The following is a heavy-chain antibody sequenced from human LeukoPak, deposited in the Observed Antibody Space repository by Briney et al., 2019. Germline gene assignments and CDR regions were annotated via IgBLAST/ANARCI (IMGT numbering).Heavy chain of an antibody. CDR2: IYYSGST. V-gene: IGHV4-39*01. CDR3: ARFVVVVPAERDDAFDI. Sequence: SETLSLTCTVSGGSLRSSSYYWGWIRQPPGKGLEWIGSIYYSGSTYYNPSLKSRVTISVDTSKNQFSLKLSSVTAADTAVYYCARFVVVVPAERDDAFDIWGQGTMVTVSS. CDR1: GGSLRSSSYY. D-gene: IGHD2-2*01. J-gene: IGHJ3*02.